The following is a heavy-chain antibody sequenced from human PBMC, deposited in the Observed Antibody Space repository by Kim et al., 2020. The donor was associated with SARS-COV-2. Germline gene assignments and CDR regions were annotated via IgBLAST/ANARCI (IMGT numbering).Heavy chain of an antibody. CDR3: AKAERGFSNTYGYDYYMDV. J-gene: IGHJ6*03. Sequence: GGSLRLSCAASGFRVTNNYVSWVRQAPGKGLEWVSVIYSGGSTYYADSVKDRFTISRDIFKNTVNLEMNSLRAEDTALYYCAKAERGFSNTYGYDYYMDV. V-gene: IGHV3-66*01. CDR2: IYSGGST. CDR1: GFRVTNNY. D-gene: IGHD5-18*01.